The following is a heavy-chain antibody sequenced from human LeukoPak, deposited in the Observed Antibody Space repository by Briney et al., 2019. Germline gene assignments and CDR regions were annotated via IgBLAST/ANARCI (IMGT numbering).Heavy chain of an antibody. D-gene: IGHD3-10*01. Sequence: GRSLRLSCAASGFTFSNYGMHWVRQAPGKGLVWVSRISSDGSSTSFADSVKGRFTISRDNAENTLYLHMNSLRDEDTAVYFCARGPPDGSGSYYPGDYWGQGTLVTVSS. J-gene: IGHJ4*02. CDR3: ARGPPDGSGSYYPGDY. V-gene: IGHV3-74*01. CDR1: GFTFSNYG. CDR2: ISSDGSST.